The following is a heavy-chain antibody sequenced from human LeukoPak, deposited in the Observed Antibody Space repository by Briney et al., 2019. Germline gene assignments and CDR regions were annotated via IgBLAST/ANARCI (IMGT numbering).Heavy chain of an antibody. J-gene: IGHJ4*02. D-gene: IGHD2-2*01. CDR1: GYTFTTYA. CDR2: ITAGNGNT. Sequence: GSVKVSCKTSGYTFTTYAFHWVRQAPGQRLEWMGSITAGNGNTKFSQNLQGRVTIARDTSASTAYMELSSLRSEDTAVYYCAREPSSGSSNYYLDQWGQGTLVTVSS. V-gene: IGHV1-3*01. CDR3: AREPSSGSSNYYLDQ.